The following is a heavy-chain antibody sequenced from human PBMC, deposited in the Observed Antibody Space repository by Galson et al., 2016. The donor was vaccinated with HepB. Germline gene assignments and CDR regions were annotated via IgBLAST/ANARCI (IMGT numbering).Heavy chain of an antibody. V-gene: IGHV1-2*06. J-gene: IGHJ6*02. D-gene: IGHD2-15*01. CDR2: INPKTGGT. CDR3: ARDSLVRVISAYGMDV. Sequence: SVKVSCKASRYTFTNYHIHWVRQAPGQGLEWLGRINPKTGGTNYAQKFQGRVTMTRDTSFSTAYMELSSLRSDDTALYYCARDSLVRVISAYGMDVWGQGTPVTVSS. CDR1: RYTFTNYH.